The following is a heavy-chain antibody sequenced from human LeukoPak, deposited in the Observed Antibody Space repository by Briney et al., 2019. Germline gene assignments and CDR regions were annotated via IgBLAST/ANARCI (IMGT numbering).Heavy chain of an antibody. V-gene: IGHV3-23*01. D-gene: IGHD1-26*01. CDR3: AKEVRWERNSAQLDH. CDR2: ISGSGAST. J-gene: IGHJ4*02. CDR1: GFTFSRYA. Sequence: GGSLRLSCVASGFTFSRYAMTWVRQAPGKGLEWVTAISGSGASTYYADSEKGRLTISRDNSKNTLYLQMNSLRAEDTAVYYCAKEVRWERNSAQLDHWGQGTLLTVSS.